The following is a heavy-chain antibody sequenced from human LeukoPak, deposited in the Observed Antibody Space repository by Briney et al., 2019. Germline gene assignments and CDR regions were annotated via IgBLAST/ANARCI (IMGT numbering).Heavy chain of an antibody. CDR1: GGSISSGGYY. Sequence: PSETLSLTCTVSGGSISSGGYYWSWIRQHPGKGLEWIGYIYYSGSTYYNPSLKSRVTISVDTSKNQFSPKLSSVTAADTAVYYCASGGYDILTGEGSAFDIWGQGTMVTVSS. CDR2: IYYSGST. CDR3: ASGGYDILTGEGSAFDI. D-gene: IGHD3-9*01. V-gene: IGHV4-31*03. J-gene: IGHJ3*02.